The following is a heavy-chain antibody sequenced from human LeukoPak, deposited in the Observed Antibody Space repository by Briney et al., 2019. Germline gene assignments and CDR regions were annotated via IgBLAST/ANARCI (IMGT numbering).Heavy chain of an antibody. Sequence: SETLSLTCTVSGGSISSSSYYWGWIRQPPGKGLEWIGSIYYSGSTYYNPSLKSRVTISVDTSKNQFSLKLSSVTAADTAVYYCARLGRVYYYDSSGLYYFDYWGQGTLVTVSS. CDR1: GGSISSSSYY. J-gene: IGHJ4*02. D-gene: IGHD3-22*01. CDR2: IYYSGST. V-gene: IGHV4-39*01. CDR3: ARLGRVYYYDSSGLYYFDY.